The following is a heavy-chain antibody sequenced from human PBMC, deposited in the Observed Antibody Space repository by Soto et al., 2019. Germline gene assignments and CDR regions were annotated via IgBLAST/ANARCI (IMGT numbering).Heavy chain of an antibody. CDR2: INHSGST. V-gene: IGHV4-34*01. CDR3: ASRRFGDV. D-gene: IGHD3-10*01. CDR1: GGSFSGYY. Sequence: QVQLQQWGAGLLKPSETLSLTCAAYGGSFSGYYWSWIRQPPGKGLEWIGEINHSGSTNYNPSLKSRVTISVDTSKNQFSLKLSSVTAADTAVYYCASRRFGDVWGQGTTVTVSS. J-gene: IGHJ6*02.